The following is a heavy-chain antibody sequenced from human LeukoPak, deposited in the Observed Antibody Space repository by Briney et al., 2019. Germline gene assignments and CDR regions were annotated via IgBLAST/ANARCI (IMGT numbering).Heavy chain of an antibody. CDR2: IYYNGST. J-gene: IGHJ3*02. CDR1: GGSLSRYY. CDR3: ARDDSGIDAFDI. Sequence: PSEALSLTCTVSGGSLSRYYWSWIRQPPGKGLELIGYIYYNGSTNYNPSLKSRVTISVDTSKNQFSLKLSSVTAADTAVYYCARDDSGIDAFDIWGQGTMVTVSS. V-gene: IGHV4-59*01. D-gene: IGHD3-10*01.